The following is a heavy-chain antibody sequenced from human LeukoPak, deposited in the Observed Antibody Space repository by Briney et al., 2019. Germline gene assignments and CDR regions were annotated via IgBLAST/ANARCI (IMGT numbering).Heavy chain of an antibody. CDR2: ISYDGSNE. Sequence: GGSLRLSCAASGFTFSSYVMHWVRQAPGKGLEWVAIISYDGSNEYYADSVKGRFTISRDNAKNSLYLQMNSLRAEDTAVYYCATESPHTGLDPWGQGTLVTVSS. CDR3: ATESPHTGLDP. D-gene: IGHD3-10*01. J-gene: IGHJ5*02. CDR1: GFTFSSYV. V-gene: IGHV3-30*04.